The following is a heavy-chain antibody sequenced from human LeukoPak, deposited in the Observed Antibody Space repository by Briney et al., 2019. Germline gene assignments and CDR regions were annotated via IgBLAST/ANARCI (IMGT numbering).Heavy chain of an antibody. V-gene: IGHV3-23*01. CDR2: SGYSDGST. CDR1: GFTFSGSG. J-gene: IGHJ4*02. CDR3: AKGGCRGTCNPLAY. Sequence: PGGSLRLSCAASGFTFSGSGMSWVRQAPGKGLEWISSSGYSDGSTYYADSLKGRFTISRDNSKNTLYLQMNNLRAEDTAVYYCAKGGCRGTCNPLAYWGQGALVTVSP. D-gene: IGHD2-15*01.